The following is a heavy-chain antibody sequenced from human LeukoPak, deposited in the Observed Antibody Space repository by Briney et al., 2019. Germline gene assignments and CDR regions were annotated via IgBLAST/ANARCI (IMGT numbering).Heavy chain of an antibody. J-gene: IGHJ4*02. V-gene: IGHV3-21*04. Sequence: GGSLRLSCAASGFTFNSYSMNWVRQAPGKGLEWVASISCSSSSIHYADSVKGRFTISRDNARNSLTLQMNGLRAEDTALYYCARDGKQQLARFYFDCWGQGALVTVSS. CDR2: ISCSSSSI. CDR1: GFTFNSYS. D-gene: IGHD6-6*01. CDR3: ARDGKQQLARFYFDC.